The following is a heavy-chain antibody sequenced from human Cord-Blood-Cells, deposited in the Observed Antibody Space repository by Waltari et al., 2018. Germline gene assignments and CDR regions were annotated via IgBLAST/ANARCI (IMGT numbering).Heavy chain of an antibody. Sequence: QVQLVQSGAEVKKPGSSVKVSCKASGGTFSSSAISWVRQAPGQGLEWMGGIIPIFVTANYAQKFQGRVTITADESTSTAYMELSSLRSEDTAVYYCARDRNDSSGYYYDAFDIWGQGTMVTVSS. CDR3: ARDRNDSSGYYYDAFDI. CDR1: GGTFSSSA. D-gene: IGHD3-22*01. V-gene: IGHV1-69*01. CDR2: IIPIFVTA. J-gene: IGHJ3*02.